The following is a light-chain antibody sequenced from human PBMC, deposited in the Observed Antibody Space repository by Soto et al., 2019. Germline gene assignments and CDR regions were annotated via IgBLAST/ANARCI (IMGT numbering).Light chain of an antibody. CDR3: QQRKYWPPLT. J-gene: IGKJ4*01. CDR1: HSVDIY. Sequence: EVVLTQSPDTLSLSPGERATLSCWTSHSVDIYLAWYQQKPGQAPRLLIYDSYNRVTGIPTRFSGSGSGTDFTLTISSLEPEDSAVYYCQQRKYWPPLTFGGGTKVEIK. CDR2: DSY. V-gene: IGKV3-11*01.